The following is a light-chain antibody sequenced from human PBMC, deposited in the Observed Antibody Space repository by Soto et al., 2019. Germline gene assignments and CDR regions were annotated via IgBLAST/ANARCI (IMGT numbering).Light chain of an antibody. CDR2: DVS. CDR1: QSFSRW. V-gene: IGKV1-5*01. J-gene: IGKJ1*01. CDR3: QQYSTLWA. Sequence: DIQMTQSPSTLSGSVGDRVTITCRASQSFSRWLAWYQQKPGKPPKLLIYDVSRLESGVPSRFSGSDSGTEFTLTISRLQPEDVATYYCQQYSTLWAFGQGTKVDI.